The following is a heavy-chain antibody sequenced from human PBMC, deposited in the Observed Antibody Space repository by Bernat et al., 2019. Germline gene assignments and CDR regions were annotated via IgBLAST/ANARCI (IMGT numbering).Heavy chain of an antibody. CDR1: GGSISSYY. V-gene: IGHV4-59*08. J-gene: IGHJ3*02. D-gene: IGHD5-24*01. CDR3: ALRRDGYKSHAFDI. Sequence: QVQLQESGPGLVKPSETLSLTCTVSGGSISSYYWSWIRQPPGNGLEWIGYIYYSGSTNYNPSLKRRVTISVDTSKNQFSLKLSSVTAADTAVYYCALRRDGYKSHAFDIWGQGTMVTVSS. CDR2: IYYSGST.